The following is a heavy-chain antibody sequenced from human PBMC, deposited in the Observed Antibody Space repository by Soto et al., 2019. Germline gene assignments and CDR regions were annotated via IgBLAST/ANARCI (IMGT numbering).Heavy chain of an antibody. CDR2: IYYRGST. V-gene: IGHV4-59*01. CDR1: GDSNSKNY. D-gene: IGHD3-16*01. Sequence: SETPSPPRTVSGDSNSKNYLSWIRQPPGKGMGCIGYIYYRGSTNYNPSLESRVTMSVATSRNQFSLRLSSVTAADTAVYYCARGPMITCGGGMVTGVPYLDYWGPGTLVTVSS. J-gene: IGHJ4*02. CDR3: ARGPMITCGGGMVTGVPYLDY.